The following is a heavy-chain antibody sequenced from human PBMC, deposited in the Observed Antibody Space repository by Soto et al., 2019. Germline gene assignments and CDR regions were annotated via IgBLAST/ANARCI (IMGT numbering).Heavy chain of an antibody. V-gene: IGHV3-15*04. CDR3: IKMGRGYCNR. CDR2: IASKPDGGST. D-gene: IGHD2-8*02. J-gene: IGHJ5*02. CDR1: GFTLSDAW. Sequence: EVQLVESGGGLVKPGGSLRLSCVASGFTLSDAWMTWVRQAPGKGLEWVGRIASKPDGGSTDFAASVRARFTISRDDSGDTLFLQMTSLKTDDTAVYYCIKMGRGYCNRWGQGTLVTVSS.